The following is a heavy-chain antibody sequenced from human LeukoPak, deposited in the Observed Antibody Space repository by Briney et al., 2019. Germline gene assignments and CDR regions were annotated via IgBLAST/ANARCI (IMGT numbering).Heavy chain of an antibody. CDR2: ISYDGSNK. J-gene: IGHJ4*02. Sequence: GGSLRLSCAASGFTFSSYAMHWVRQAPGKGLEWVAVISYDGSNKYYADSVKGRFTISRDNSKNTLYLQMNSLRAEDTAVYYCATRREYCSGGSCPYYFDYWGQGTLVTVSS. CDR3: ATRREYCSGGSCPYYFDY. D-gene: IGHD2-15*01. V-gene: IGHV3-30*04. CDR1: GFTFSSYA.